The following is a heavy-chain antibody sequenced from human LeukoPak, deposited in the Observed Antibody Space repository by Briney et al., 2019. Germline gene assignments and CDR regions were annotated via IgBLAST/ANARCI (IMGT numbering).Heavy chain of an antibody. Sequence: GGSLRLSCAASGFTFSAYTMNWVRQAPGKGLEWVSSISSSSSYIYYADSVKGRFTISRDNAKNSLYLQMNSLRADDTAVYYCARELDHDYSDFYFDSWGQGTLVTVSS. CDR3: ARELDHDYSDFYFDS. D-gene: IGHD4-11*01. V-gene: IGHV3-21*01. CDR2: ISSSSSYI. J-gene: IGHJ4*02. CDR1: GFTFSAYT.